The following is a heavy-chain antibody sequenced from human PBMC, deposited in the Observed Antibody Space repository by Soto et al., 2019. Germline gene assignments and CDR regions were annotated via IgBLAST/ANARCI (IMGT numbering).Heavy chain of an antibody. CDR3: ARTPWGSLTNYGDYYFDY. CDR1: GFTVSSNY. J-gene: IGHJ4*02. V-gene: IGHV3-53*02. Sequence: EVQLVETGGGLIQPGGSLRLSCAASGFTVSSNYMSWVRQAPGKGLEWVSVIYSGGSTYYADSVKGRFTISRDNSKNTLYLQMNSLRAEDTAVYYCARTPWGSLTNYGDYYFDYWGQGTLVTVSS. CDR2: IYSGGST. D-gene: IGHD4-17*01.